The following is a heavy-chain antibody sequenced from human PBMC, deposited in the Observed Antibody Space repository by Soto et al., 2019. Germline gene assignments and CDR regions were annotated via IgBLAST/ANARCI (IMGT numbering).Heavy chain of an antibody. J-gene: IGHJ4*02. D-gene: IGHD3-22*01. CDR1: GGSISSGDYY. V-gene: IGHV4-30-4*01. Sequence: PSETLSLTCTVSGGSISSGDYYWSWIRQPPGKGLEWIGYIYYSGSTYYNPSLKSRVTISVDTSKNQFSLKLSSVTAADTAVYYCARAESLTYYYDSSGYYYFDYWGQGTLVTVSS. CDR2: IYYSGST. CDR3: ARAESLTYYYDSSGYYYFDY.